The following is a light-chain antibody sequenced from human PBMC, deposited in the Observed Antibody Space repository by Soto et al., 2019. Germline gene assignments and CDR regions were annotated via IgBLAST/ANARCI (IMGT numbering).Light chain of an antibody. J-gene: IGKJ1*01. Sequence: ETVLTQSPDIMYLSPGERATLSCRASRTVGRSYLAWYQQKPGQAPRLLIFGTSTRATAIPDRFSGGGSGTDFTLTISRLDPEDYAVDFCQQYDSIPPWTFGQGTRVEV. CDR3: QQYDSIPPWT. V-gene: IGKV3-20*01. CDR1: RTVGRSY. CDR2: GTS.